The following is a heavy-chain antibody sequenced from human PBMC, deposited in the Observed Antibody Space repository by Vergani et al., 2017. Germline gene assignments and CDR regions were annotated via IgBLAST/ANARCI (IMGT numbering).Heavy chain of an antibody. CDR1: GYTFTSYG. J-gene: IGHJ4*02. CDR3: ARLPKGVGATTDFDY. D-gene: IGHD1-26*01. CDR2: MNPNSGNT. V-gene: IGHV1-8*02. Sequence: QVQLVQSGAEVKKPGASVKVSCKASGYTFTSYGISWVRQAPGQGLEWMGWMNPNSGNTGYAQKFQGRVTMTRNTSISTAYMELSSLRSEDTAVYYCARLPKGVGATTDFDYWGQGTLVTVSS.